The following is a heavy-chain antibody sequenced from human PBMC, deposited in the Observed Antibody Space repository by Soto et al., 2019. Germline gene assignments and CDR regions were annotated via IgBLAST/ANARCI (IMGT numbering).Heavy chain of an antibody. CDR3: ARDIEASSIAARYYYYGMDV. CDR2: IWYDGSNK. J-gene: IGHJ6*02. V-gene: IGHV3-33*01. D-gene: IGHD6-6*01. Sequence: QVQLVESGGGVVQPGRSLRLSCAASGFTFSSYGMHWVRQAPGKGLEWVAVIWYDGSNKYYADSVKGRFTISRDNPKNTLYLQMNSLRAEDTAVYYCARDIEASSIAARYYYYGMDVWGQGTTVTVSS. CDR1: GFTFSSYG.